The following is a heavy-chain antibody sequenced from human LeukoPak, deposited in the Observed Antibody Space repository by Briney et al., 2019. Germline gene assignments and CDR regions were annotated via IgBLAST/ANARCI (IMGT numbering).Heavy chain of an antibody. V-gene: IGHV1-18*01. CDR2: ISAYNGNT. Sequence: EASVTVSCKASGYTFTSYGISWVRQAPGQGLEWMGWISAYNGNTNYAQKLQGRVTMTTDTSTSTAYMELRSLRSDDTAVYYCARDPRPYWYFDLWGRGTLVTVSS. CDR1: GYTFTSYG. CDR3: ARDPRPYWYFDL. J-gene: IGHJ2*01.